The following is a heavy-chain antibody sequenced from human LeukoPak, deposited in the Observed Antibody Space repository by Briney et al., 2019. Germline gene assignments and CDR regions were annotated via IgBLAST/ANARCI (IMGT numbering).Heavy chain of an antibody. D-gene: IGHD5-18*01. CDR1: GLTFSSYA. Sequence: PGGSLRLSCAASGLTFSSYAIHWVRQAPGKGLEWVAVISYDGSNKYYADSVKGRFTISRDNSKNTLYLQINSLRGEDTAVYYCARDRSQRAYSYGPDGEWGQGTLVTVSS. V-gene: IGHV3-30*01. CDR3: ARDRSQRAYSYGPDGE. J-gene: IGHJ4*02. CDR2: ISYDGSNK.